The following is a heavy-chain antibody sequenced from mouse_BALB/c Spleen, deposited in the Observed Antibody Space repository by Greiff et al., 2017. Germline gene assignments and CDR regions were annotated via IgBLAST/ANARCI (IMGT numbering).Heavy chain of an antibody. Sequence: QVQLQQSGPGLVQPSQSLSITCTVSGFSLTSYGVHWVRQSPGKGLEWLGVIWSGGSTDYNAAFISRLSISKDNSKSQVFFKMNSLQANDTAIYYCARKGDGGYWSWFAYWGQGTLVTVSA. J-gene: IGHJ3*01. V-gene: IGHV2-2*02. D-gene: IGHD2-3*01. CDR2: IWSGGST. CDR1: GFSLTSYG. CDR3: ARKGDGGYWSWFAY.